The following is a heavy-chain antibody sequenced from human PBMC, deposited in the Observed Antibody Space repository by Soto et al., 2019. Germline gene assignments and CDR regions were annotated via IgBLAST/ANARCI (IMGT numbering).Heavy chain of an antibody. V-gene: IGHV1-2*02. D-gene: IGHD3-3*01. CDR2: INPATGAA. J-gene: IGHJ3*02. CDR1: GYPVTAYY. CDR3: ARGGGVGVAGSAAFDM. Sequence: QLHLVQSGAVVKKPGASVTVSCSASGYPVTAYYMHWVRQAPGRGLEWMGGINPATGAAKYTQTFPGRVTMTRDTSTSTVFKELSGLTSEDTAVFYCARGGGVGVAGSAAFDMWGQGTLVIVSS.